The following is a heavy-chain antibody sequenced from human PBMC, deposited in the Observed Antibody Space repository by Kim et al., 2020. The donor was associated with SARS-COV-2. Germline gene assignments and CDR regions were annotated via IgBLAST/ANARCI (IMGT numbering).Heavy chain of an antibody. CDR3: ARLEGIAAAGWYCDL. J-gene: IGHJ2*01. CDR2: SYHSGGT. Sequence: SETLSLTCAVSGGSISSSNWWSWVRQPPGKGLEWIGESYHSGGTNYNPSLKSRVTISVDKSKNQFSLKLSSVTAADTAVYYCARLEGIAAAGWYCDLWGRGTLVTVSS. D-gene: IGHD6-13*01. CDR1: GGSISSSNW. V-gene: IGHV4-4*02.